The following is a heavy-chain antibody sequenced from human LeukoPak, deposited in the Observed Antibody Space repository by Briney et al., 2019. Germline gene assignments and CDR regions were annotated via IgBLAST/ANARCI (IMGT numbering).Heavy chain of an antibody. CDR1: GGSIISSNYF. CDR2: IYYSGST. Sequence: SETLSLTCTVSGGSIISSNYFWGWIRQAPGKGLEWIGSIYYSGSTYYNPSLKSRVTISADMSKNQFSLRLYSVTAADTAVYFCGRDSVEMGTIHSDYWGQGTLVTVSS. CDR3: GRDSVEMGTIHSDY. J-gene: IGHJ4*02. D-gene: IGHD5-24*01. V-gene: IGHV4-39*07.